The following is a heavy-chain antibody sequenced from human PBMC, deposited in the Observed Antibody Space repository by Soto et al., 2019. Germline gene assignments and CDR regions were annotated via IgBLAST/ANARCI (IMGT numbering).Heavy chain of an antibody. CDR1: ELNFVNHA. V-gene: IGHV3-23*01. CDR3: EKTLYYYDSSGYQ. CDR2: ISGSGGSK. J-gene: IGHJ4*02. Sequence: VFLRLRCTASELNFVNHAMSRVLQAPGKGLEWVSAISGSGGSKYYADSVKGRFTIYRDNSKNTLYLQMNSLRAEDTAVYYCEKTLYYYDSSGYQWGQGTLVIVSS. D-gene: IGHD3-22*01.